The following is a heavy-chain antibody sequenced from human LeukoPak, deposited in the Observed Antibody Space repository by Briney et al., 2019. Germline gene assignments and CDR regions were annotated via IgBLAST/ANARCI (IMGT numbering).Heavy chain of an antibody. CDR1: GFTFSSYA. Sequence: GGSLRLSCAASGFTFSSYAMHWVRQAPGKGLEWVAVISYDGSNKYYADSVKGRFTVSRDNAKNSLYLQMNSLRAEDTAVYFCASQYTSSRIFDDWGQGTLVTVSS. J-gene: IGHJ4*02. CDR3: ASQYTSSRIFDD. V-gene: IGHV3-30*04. D-gene: IGHD6-13*01. CDR2: ISYDGSNK.